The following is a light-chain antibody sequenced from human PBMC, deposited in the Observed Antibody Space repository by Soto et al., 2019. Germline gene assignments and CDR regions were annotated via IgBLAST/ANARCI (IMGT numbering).Light chain of an antibody. CDR3: HKYGSSPWVT. Sequence: EIVLTQSPGTLSLSPGERATLSCRASQSVSSSYLAWYQQKPGQAPRLLIYGASSSSTGIPDRVSGSGSGTDITLTISSLEPEDFAVYYCHKYGSSPWVTFGTGTKVDIK. J-gene: IGKJ3*01. CDR2: GAS. CDR1: QSVSSSY. V-gene: IGKV3-20*01.